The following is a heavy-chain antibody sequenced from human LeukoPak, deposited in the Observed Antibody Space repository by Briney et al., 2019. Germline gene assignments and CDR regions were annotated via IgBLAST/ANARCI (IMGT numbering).Heavy chain of an antibody. CDR1: GFTFSSYS. D-gene: IGHD6-6*01. V-gene: IGHV3-21*01. Sequence: GGSLRLSCAASGFTFSSYSMNWVRQAPGKGLEWVSSISSSSSYIYYADSVKGRFTISRDNAKNSLYLQMNSLRAEDTAVYYCARDMGSSSWHALEFWGQGTLVTVSS. J-gene: IGHJ4*02. CDR2: ISSSSSYI. CDR3: ARDMGSSSWHALEF.